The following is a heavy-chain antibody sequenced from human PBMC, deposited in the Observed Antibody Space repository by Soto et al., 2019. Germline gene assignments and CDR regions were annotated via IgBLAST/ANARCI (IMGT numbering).Heavy chain of an antibody. D-gene: IGHD4-17*01. CDR2: MHYTGFS. J-gene: IGHJ5*02. CDR3: AREAVESLTPTVKLDWFDP. CDR1: GDSVTSHY. Sequence: SETLSLTCSFSGDSVTSHYLTWIRQSPEKGLEWIGYMHYTGFSHYNPSLKSRVTISVDRSKNQFSLKLSSVTAADTAVYYCAREAVESLTPTVKLDWFDPWGQGTLVTVSS. V-gene: IGHV4-59*02.